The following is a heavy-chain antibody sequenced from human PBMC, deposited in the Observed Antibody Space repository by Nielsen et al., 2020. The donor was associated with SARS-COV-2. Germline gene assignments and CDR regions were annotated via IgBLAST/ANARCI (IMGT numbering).Heavy chain of an antibody. CDR2: IWYDGSNK. CDR3: ASARSPYGDYEAVFDY. J-gene: IGHJ4*02. D-gene: IGHD4-17*01. CDR1: GFTFSSYG. V-gene: IGHV3-30*02. Sequence: GGSLRLSCAASGFTFSSYGMHWVRQAPGKGLEWVAVIWYDGSNKYYADSVKGRFTISRDNSKNTLYLQMNSLRAEDTAVYYCASARSPYGDYEAVFDYWGQGTLVTVSS.